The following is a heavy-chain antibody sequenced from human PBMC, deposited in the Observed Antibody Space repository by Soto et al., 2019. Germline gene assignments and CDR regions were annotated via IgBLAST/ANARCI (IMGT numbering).Heavy chain of an antibody. J-gene: IGHJ5*02. CDR2: MNPNRGNT. CDR1: GYTFPSYD. V-gene: IGHV1-8*01. CDR3: ASELYSTVRFDP. D-gene: IGHD6-13*01. Sequence: QVQLVQSGAEVKKPGAAVKVSCKASGYTFPSYDINWVRQATGRGVEWMGWMNPNRGNTGYTQKFQGRVTMTRNTSINTTYMELRRLRSDDTAVYYCASELYSTVRFDPWGQGTLVTVSS.